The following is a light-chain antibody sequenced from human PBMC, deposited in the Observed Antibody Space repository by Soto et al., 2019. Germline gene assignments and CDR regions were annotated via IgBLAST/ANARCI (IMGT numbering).Light chain of an antibody. V-gene: IGKV1-5*03. CDR2: KAS. J-gene: IGKJ1*01. Sequence: DIQMTQSPSTLSASVGDRVTITCRASQSISGLLAWYQQKPGKAPKLLIYKASGLESGVPSRFSGSGSGTEITLTINGLQPDDFATYYCQQYNTFWTFGRGTKVDIK. CDR1: QSISGL. CDR3: QQYNTFWT.